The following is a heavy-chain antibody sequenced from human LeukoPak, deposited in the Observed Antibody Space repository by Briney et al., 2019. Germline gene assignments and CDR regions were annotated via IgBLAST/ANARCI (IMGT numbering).Heavy chain of an antibody. Sequence: GGSLRLSCAASGFTFSTYAMSWVRQAPGKGLECVSALSGNGNTIFYADSVKGRFTISRDNSKNTLSLQMNSLRAEDTAVYYCAKALYGGHDYWGQGTLVTVSS. J-gene: IGHJ4*02. CDR1: GFTFSTYA. CDR2: LSGNGNTI. CDR3: AKALYGGHDY. V-gene: IGHV3-23*01. D-gene: IGHD4-23*01.